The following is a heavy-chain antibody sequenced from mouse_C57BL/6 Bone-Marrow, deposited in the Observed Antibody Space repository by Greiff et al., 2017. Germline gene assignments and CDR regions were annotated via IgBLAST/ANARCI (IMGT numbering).Heavy chain of an antibody. CDR3: ARMGLRRGGYFDY. J-gene: IGHJ2*01. CDR1: GFSLTSYG. Sequence: VQRVESGPGLVQPSQSLSITCTVSGFSLTSYGVHWVRQSPGTGLEWLGVIWSGGSTDYNAAFISRLSISKDNSKSQVIFKMNSLQADDTAIYYCARMGLRRGGYFDYWGQGTTLTVSS. CDR2: IWSGGST. V-gene: IGHV2-2*01. D-gene: IGHD2-4*01.